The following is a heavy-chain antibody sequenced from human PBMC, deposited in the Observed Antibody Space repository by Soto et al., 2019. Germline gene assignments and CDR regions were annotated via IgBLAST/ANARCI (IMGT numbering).Heavy chain of an antibody. CDR2: INSDGSST. Sequence: GGSLRLSCAASGFTFSSYWMHWVRQAPGKGLVWVSRINSDGSSTSYADSVKGRFTISRDNAKNTLYLQMNSLRAEDTAVYYCASPHPLRTYYNIRGPALMDVWGQGTTVTVSS. CDR3: ASPHPLRTYYNIRGPALMDV. J-gene: IGHJ6*02. CDR1: GFTFSSYW. V-gene: IGHV3-74*01. D-gene: IGHD3-22*01.